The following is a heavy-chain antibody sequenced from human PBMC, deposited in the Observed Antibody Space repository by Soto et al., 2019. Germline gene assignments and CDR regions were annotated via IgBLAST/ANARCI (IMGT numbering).Heavy chain of an antibody. V-gene: IGHV1-3*01. CDR3: ARSRQWLVWFDP. J-gene: IGHJ5*02. Sequence: ASVKVSCKASGYTFTSYAMHWVRQAPGQRLEWMGWINAGNGNTKYSQKFQGRVTITRDTSASTAYMELSSVTAADTAVYYCARSRQWLVWFDPWGQGTLVTVSS. CDR2: INAGNGNT. D-gene: IGHD6-19*01. CDR1: GYTFTSYA.